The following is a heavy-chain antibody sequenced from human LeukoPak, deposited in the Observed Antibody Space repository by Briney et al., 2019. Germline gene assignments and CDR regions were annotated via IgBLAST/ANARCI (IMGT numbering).Heavy chain of an antibody. V-gene: IGHV4-34*01. Sequence: SETLSLTCAVYGGSFSGYYWSWIRQPPGKGLEWIGEINHSGSTNYNPSLKSRVTISVDTSKNQFSLKLSSVTAADTAVYYCARVDVNYYYYYMDVWGKGTTVTISS. CDR1: GGSFSGYY. CDR3: ARVDVNYYYYYMDV. CDR2: INHSGST. J-gene: IGHJ6*03.